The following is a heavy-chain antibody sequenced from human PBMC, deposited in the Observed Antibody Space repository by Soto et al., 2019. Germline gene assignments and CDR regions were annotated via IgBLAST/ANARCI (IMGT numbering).Heavy chain of an antibody. J-gene: IGHJ6*02. V-gene: IGHV1-2*02. Sequence: ASVKVSCKASGYTFTGYYMHWVRQAPGQGLEWMGWINPNSGGTNYAQKFQGRVTMTRDTSISTAYMELSRLRSDDTAVYYCARSIAAAGTHYYYGMDAWGQGTTVTVS. CDR1: GYTFTGYY. D-gene: IGHD6-13*01. CDR2: INPNSGGT. CDR3: ARSIAAAGTHYYYGMDA.